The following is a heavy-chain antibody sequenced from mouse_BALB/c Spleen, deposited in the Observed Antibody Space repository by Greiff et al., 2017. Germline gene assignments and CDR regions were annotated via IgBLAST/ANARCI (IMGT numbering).Heavy chain of an antibody. CDR3: AWEPARATVYAMDY. V-gene: IGHV5-4*02. J-gene: IGHJ4*01. CDR2: ISDGGSYT. CDR1: GFTFSDYY. Sequence: EVMLVESGGGLVKPGGSLKLSCAASGFTFSDYYMYWVRQTPEKRLEWVATISDGGSYTYYPDSVQGRFTISRDNAKNNLYLQMSSLKSEDTAMYYCAWEPARATVYAMDYWGQGTSVTVSS. D-gene: IGHD3-1*01.